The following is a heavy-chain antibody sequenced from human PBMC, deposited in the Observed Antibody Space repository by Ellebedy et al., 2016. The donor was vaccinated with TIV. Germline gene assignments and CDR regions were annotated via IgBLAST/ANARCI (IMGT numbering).Heavy chain of an antibody. J-gene: IGHJ4*02. D-gene: IGHD4-17*01. Sequence: GESLKISCAASGFTFSSSAMHWVRQAPGKGLEWVAVISYDGSNKNYADSVKGRFTISRDNSENTLYLQMNSLRTEDTAVYYCARPLGENALGFWGQGSLVTVSS. CDR2: ISYDGSNK. CDR3: ARPLGENALGF. CDR1: GFTFSSSA. V-gene: IGHV3-30*04.